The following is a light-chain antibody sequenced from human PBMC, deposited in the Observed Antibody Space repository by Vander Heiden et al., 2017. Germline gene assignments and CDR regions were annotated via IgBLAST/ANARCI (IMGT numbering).Light chain of an antibody. V-gene: IGKV1-39*01. Sequence: DIQMTQPPSSLSLSVGDRVIITCRASQNIEKYLDAEQQKPGEGPRLQISGATHLQNEVKQRLSRGGSGTYFTLTSRSLRAEALETYDRQRHCPFGGGTKLEIK. CDR1: QNIEKY. CDR2: GAT. CDR3: QRHCP. J-gene: IGKJ4*01.